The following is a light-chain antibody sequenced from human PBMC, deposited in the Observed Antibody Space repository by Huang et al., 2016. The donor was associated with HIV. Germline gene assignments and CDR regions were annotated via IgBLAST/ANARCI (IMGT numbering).Light chain of an antibody. J-gene: IGKJ4*01. Sequence: DIVMTQSPLSLPVTPGEPASISCRYSQSLVHDNGYSYLDWYLQKPGQSPKVLIYMASVQAPGIPDRFSGSGAGTNFTLEINRVDAEDVGTYYCMQSLQSLTFGGGTRLEIK. CDR1: QSLVHDNGYSY. CDR3: MQSLQSLT. CDR2: MAS. V-gene: IGKV2-28*01.